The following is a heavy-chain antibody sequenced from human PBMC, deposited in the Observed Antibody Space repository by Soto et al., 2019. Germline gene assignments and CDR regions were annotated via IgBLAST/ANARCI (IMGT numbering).Heavy chain of an antibody. Sequence: EVQLLESGGGLVKPGRTLRLSCTASGFTFGDYTMAWFRQAPGGGLEWVSFIRSKAYGGTTEYAPSVKGIFTISSNDSKSIAHLQMNRLQSEDTAVYYCARDVASYDYGAFSGMDVWGQGTTVTVSS. CDR1: GFTFGDYT. CDR3: ARDVASYDYGAFSGMDV. J-gene: IGHJ6*02. D-gene: IGHD4-17*01. CDR2: IRSKAYGGTT. V-gene: IGHV3-49*05.